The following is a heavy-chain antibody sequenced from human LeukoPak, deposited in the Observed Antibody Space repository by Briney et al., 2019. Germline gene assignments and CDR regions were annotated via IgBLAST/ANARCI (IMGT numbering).Heavy chain of an antibody. CDR2: IKEDGSEK. D-gene: IGHD1-14*01. CDR1: GFTFSSYW. Sequence: GGSLRLSCAASGFTFSSYWMSWVRQAPGKGLEWVANIKEDGSEKYYVDSLKGRFTISRDNAKNSLFVQMNSPRAEDTAVYYCVRGGAHDHGDYWGQGTLVTVSS. J-gene: IGHJ4*02. CDR3: VRGGAHDHGDY. V-gene: IGHV3-7*01.